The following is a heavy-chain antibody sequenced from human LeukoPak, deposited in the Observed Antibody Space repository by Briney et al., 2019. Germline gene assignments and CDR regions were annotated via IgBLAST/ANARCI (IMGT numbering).Heavy chain of an antibody. J-gene: IGHJ4*02. Sequence: SGPTLVKPTQTLTLTCTFSGFSLSTSGVGVGWIRQPPGKALEWLALIYWNDDKRYSPSLKNRLTITKDTSKNQVVLTMTHMDPVDTATYYCAHSEGYIEFDYWGQGTLVTVSS. CDR3: AHSEGYIEFDY. V-gene: IGHV2-5*01. CDR1: GFSLSTSGVG. D-gene: IGHD1-1*01. CDR2: IYWNDDK.